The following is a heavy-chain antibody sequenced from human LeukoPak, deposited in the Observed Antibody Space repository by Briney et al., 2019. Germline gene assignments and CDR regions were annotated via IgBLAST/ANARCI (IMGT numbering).Heavy chain of an antibody. V-gene: IGHV4-34*01. CDR1: GGSFSGYY. J-gene: IGHJ6*03. CDR3: ARGPGYCSGGSCYMYYYYYMDV. D-gene: IGHD2-15*01. Sequence: PSETLSLTCAVYGGSFSGYYWSWIRQPPGKGLEWIGEINHSGSTNYNPSLKSRVTISVDTSKNQFSLKLSSVTAADTAVYYCARGPGYCSGGSCYMYYYYYMDVWGKGTTVTVSS. CDR2: INHSGST.